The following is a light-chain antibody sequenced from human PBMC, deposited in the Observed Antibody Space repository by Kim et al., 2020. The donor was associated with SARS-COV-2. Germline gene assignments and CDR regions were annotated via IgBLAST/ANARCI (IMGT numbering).Light chain of an antibody. CDR1: QTITTW. CDR3: QQYSSYPRT. V-gene: IGKV1-5*03. Sequence: ASEGDRVTITGRASQTITTWLAWYQQKPGKTPKLLIYRASSLESGVPLRFSGSGSGTEFTLTISGRQPDDLATYYCQQYSSYPRTFGQGTKVDIK. J-gene: IGKJ1*01. CDR2: RAS.